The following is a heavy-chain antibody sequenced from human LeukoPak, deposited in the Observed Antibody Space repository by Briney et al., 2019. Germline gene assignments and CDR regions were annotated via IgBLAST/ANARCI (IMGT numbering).Heavy chain of an antibody. D-gene: IGHD6-19*01. V-gene: IGHV1-2*06. CDR2: VNPNSGVT. CDR3: ARQWLPNGYFDY. CDR1: GDIFTAYF. Sequence: ASLKVSCKASGDIFTAYFMHWVRQAPGQGLEWMGRVNPNSGVTNSIQKFQGRVTMTRDTSISTAYMELSGLRSDDTAVYYCARQWLPNGYFDYRGQGTLVTVSS. J-gene: IGHJ4*02.